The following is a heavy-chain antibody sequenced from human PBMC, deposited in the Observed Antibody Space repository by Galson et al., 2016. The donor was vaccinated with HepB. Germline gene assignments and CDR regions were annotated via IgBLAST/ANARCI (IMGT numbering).Heavy chain of an antibody. CDR2: ISGNAYST. V-gene: IGHV3-23*01. Sequence: SLRLSCAASGFTSSHYSMIWVRQAPGKGLEWVSAISGNAYSTYYADSVKGRFTISRDNSKNTLYVQMNSLRAEDTAVYYCARIGYYDTSGYYYLYWYFDLWGRGTLVTVSS. CDR3: ARIGYYDTSGYYYLYWYFDL. CDR1: GFTSSHYS. D-gene: IGHD3-22*01. J-gene: IGHJ2*01.